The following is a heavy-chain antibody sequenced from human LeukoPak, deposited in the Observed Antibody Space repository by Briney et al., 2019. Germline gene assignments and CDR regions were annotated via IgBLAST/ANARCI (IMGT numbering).Heavy chain of an antibody. CDR1: GGSFSGYY. CDR3: ARESGGSRGYSYGFDY. J-gene: IGHJ4*02. V-gene: IGHV4-34*01. CDR2: INHSGST. Sequence: SETLSLTCAVYGGSFSGYYWSWIRQPPGKGLEWIGEINHSGSTNYNPSLKSRVTISVDTSKNQFSLKRSSVPAADTAVYYCARESGGSRGYSYGFDYWGQGTLVTVSS. D-gene: IGHD5-18*01.